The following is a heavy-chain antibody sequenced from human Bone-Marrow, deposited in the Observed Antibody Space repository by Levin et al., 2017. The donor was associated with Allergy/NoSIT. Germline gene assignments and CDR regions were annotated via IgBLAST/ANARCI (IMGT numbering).Heavy chain of an antibody. J-gene: IGHJ3*02. D-gene: IGHD3-22*01. CDR3: AATTFHFDSRGPKPDGFEM. CDR1: GFNFREYY. V-gene: IGHV3-11*01. Sequence: MPSETLSLTCAASGFNFREYYMSWIRQTPGNGLEWVACVSSGVLKTYYTDSVRGRFTITRDNDKDSVYLEMNSLRAEDTAVYYCAATTFHFDSRGPKPDGFEMWGPGTMVTVSS. CDR2: VSSGVLKT.